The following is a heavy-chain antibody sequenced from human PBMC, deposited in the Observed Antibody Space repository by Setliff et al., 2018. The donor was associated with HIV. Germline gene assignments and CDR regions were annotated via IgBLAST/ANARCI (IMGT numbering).Heavy chain of an antibody. CDR1: GFTFDNYA. V-gene: IGHV3-33*01. D-gene: IGHD2-21*01. CDR2: IWYDGLEK. J-gene: IGHJ3*01. Sequence: GESLKISCAASGFTFDNYAMHWVRQAPGKGLEWVAVIWYDGLEKYYGDSVKGRFTVSRDNSKNTLTLQMKSLRAEDTAIYYCARDRSPRGDGPSYDFAWALDLWGQGTMVTVSS. CDR3: ARDRSPRGDGPSYDFAWALDL.